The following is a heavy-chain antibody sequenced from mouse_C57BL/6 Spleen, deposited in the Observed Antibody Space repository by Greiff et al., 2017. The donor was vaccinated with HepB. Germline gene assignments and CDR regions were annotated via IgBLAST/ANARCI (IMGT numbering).Heavy chain of an antibody. D-gene: IGHD2-1*01. V-gene: IGHV1-82*01. CDR3: AIYYGNPFDY. J-gene: IGHJ2*01. CDR2: IYPGDGDT. Sequence: QVQLQQSGPELVKPGSSVKISCKASGYAFSSSWMNWVKQRPGKGLEWIGRIYPGDGDTNYNGKFKGKATLTADKSSSTAYMQLSSLTSEDSAVYFCAIYYGNPFDYWGQGTTLTVSS. CDR1: GYAFSSSW.